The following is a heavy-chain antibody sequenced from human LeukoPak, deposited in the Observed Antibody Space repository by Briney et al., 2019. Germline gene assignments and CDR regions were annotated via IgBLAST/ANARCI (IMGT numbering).Heavy chain of an antibody. Sequence: ASVKVSCKASGGTFSSYAMSWVRQAPGQGLERMGGIIPIFGTANYAQKFQGRVTITADESTSTAYMELSSLRSEDTAVYYCARVLTATYYYDSSGYYFDYWGQGTLVTVSS. CDR3: ARVLTATYYYDSSGYYFDY. D-gene: IGHD3-22*01. J-gene: IGHJ4*02. V-gene: IGHV1-69*13. CDR2: IIPIFGTA. CDR1: GGTFSSYA.